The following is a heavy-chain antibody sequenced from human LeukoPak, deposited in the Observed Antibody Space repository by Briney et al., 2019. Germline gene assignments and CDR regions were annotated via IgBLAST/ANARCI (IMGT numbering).Heavy chain of an antibody. D-gene: IGHD3-22*01. V-gene: IGHV3-33*01. J-gene: IGHJ4*02. Sequence: GGSLTLSCAASGFTFSSYGMHWVRQAPGKGLEWGAVTWYDGRNKYYADSVKVRFTIRRDNSKKTLYLQMNSLRTEDTAVYYCARDAGSGYYSVFDYWGQGGLVTVSS. CDR2: TWYDGRNK. CDR3: ARDAGSGYYSVFDY. CDR1: GFTFSSYG.